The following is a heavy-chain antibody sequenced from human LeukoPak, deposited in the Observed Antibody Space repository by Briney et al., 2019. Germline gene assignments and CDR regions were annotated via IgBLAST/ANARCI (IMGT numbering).Heavy chain of an antibody. Sequence: SETLSLTCAVYGGSFSGYYWSWIRQPPGKGLEWIGEINHSGSTNYNPSLKSRVTISVDTPKNQFSLKLSSVTAADTAVYYCARAELIVVVPAASTWFDPWGQGTLVTVSS. CDR1: GGSFSGYY. V-gene: IGHV4-34*01. D-gene: IGHD2-2*01. CDR3: ARAELIVVVPAASTWFDP. J-gene: IGHJ5*02. CDR2: INHSGST.